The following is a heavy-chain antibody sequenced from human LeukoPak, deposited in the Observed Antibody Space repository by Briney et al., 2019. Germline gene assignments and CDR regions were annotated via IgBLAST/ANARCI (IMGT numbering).Heavy chain of an antibody. D-gene: IGHD2-15*01. CDR1: GFTFSTYA. CDR2: LSWNSGSI. V-gene: IGHV3-9*01. J-gene: IGHJ4*02. CDR3: ARRRFDIVVVVAATPYFDY. Sequence: GGSLRLSCAASGFTFSTYAMHWVRQAPGKGLEWVSGLSWNSGSIDYADSVKGRFTISRDNAKNSLYLQMNSLRAEDTAVYYCARRRFDIVVVVAATPYFDYWGQGTLVTVSS.